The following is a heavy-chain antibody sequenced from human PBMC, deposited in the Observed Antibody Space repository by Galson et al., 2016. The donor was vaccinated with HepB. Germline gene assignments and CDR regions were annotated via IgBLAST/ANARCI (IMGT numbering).Heavy chain of an antibody. J-gene: IGHJ4*02. V-gene: IGHV3-74*01. CDR3: ARDHIRSSSAVGSAPYLPFDH. CDR2: VNPDGSRT. D-gene: IGHD3-10*01. CDR1: GFTFSSYW. Sequence: SLRLSCAASGFTFSSYWMYWVRQAPGKGLVWVSRVNPDGSRTDCADSVKGRFTISRDNAKNTLYLQMNSLRAEDTAVYFCARDHIRSSSAVGSAPYLPFDHWGLGTLVTVSS.